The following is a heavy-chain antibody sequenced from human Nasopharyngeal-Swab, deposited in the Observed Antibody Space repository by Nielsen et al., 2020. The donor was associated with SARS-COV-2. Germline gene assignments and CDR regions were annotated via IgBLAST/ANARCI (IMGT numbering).Heavy chain of an antibody. CDR1: GFRFDSYA. CDR3: ARESVSITTYIDH. J-gene: IGHJ4*02. D-gene: IGHD3-22*01. CDR2: IRGSGITT. V-gene: IGHV3-23*01. Sequence: GESLKISCAASGFRFDSYAMSWVRQAPGKGLEWVSAIRGSGITTYYADSAKGRFTISRDNARNSLYLQINSLRAEDTAMYYCARESVSITTYIDHWGQGTLVTVSS.